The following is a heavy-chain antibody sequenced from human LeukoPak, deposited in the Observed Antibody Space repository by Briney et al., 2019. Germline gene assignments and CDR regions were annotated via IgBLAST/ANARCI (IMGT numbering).Heavy chain of an antibody. CDR1: GGTFSSYA. Sequence: SVKVSCKASGGTFSSYAISWVRQAPGQGLEWMGGIIPIFGTANYAQKFQGRVTITADKSTSTAYMELSSLRSEDTAVYYCARVIDYYYYYMDVWGKGTTVTVSS. CDR2: IIPIFGTA. V-gene: IGHV1-69*06. D-gene: IGHD2/OR15-2a*01. CDR3: ARVIDYYYYYMDV. J-gene: IGHJ6*03.